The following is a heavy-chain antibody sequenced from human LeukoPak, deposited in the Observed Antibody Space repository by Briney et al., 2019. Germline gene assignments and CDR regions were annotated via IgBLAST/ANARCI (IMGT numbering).Heavy chain of an antibody. CDR2: IYYSGST. Sequence: SETLSLTCTVSNASISSNTYYRAWIRQPPGKGLEWIGYIYYSGSTNYNPSLKSRVTISVDTSKNQFSLKLSSVTAADTAVYYCARRSSGWGNWFDPWGQGTLVTVSS. D-gene: IGHD6-19*01. V-gene: IGHV4-61*05. CDR3: ARRSSGWGNWFDP. J-gene: IGHJ5*02. CDR1: NASISSNTYY.